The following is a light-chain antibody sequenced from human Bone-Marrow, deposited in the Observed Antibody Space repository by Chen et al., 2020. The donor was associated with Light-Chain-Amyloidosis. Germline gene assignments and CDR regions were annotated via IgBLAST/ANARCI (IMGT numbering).Light chain of an antibody. CDR3: QVWDRSSDRPV. CDR2: DDS. J-gene: IGLJ3*02. V-gene: IGLV3-21*02. CDR1: NIGSTS. Sequence: SYVLTQPSSGSVATGQTATIACGGNNIGSTSVHWYQPTPGQAPLLVVYDDSDRPSGIPERLSGSNSGNTATLTISRVEAGDEADYYCQVWDRSSDRPVFGGGTKLTVL.